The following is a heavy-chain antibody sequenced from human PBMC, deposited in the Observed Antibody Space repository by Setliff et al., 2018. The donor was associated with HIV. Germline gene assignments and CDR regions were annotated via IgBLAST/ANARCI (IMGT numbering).Heavy chain of an antibody. J-gene: IGHJ6*03. CDR1: GGTFSSYA. D-gene: IGHD2-2*01. V-gene: IGHV1-69*13. CDR3: ARGIQPFYYYYMDV. Sequence: RASVKVSCKASGGTFSSYAISWVRQAPGQGLEWMGGIIPIFGTANYAQKFQGRVTITADESTSTAYMELSSLRSEDTAVYYCARGIQPFYYYYMDVWGKGTTVTVSS. CDR2: IIPIFGTA.